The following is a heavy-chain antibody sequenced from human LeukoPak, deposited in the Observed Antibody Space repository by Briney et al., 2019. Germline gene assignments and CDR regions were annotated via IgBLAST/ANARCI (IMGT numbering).Heavy chain of an antibody. D-gene: IGHD3-3*02. V-gene: IGHV4-59*08. J-gene: IGHJ4*02. CDR2: IYYSGDS. Sequence: PSETLSLTCTVSDVSISSYYWSWIRQPPGKGLEWIGYIYYSGDSNYNPSLKSRVTISLDTSKNQFSLKLSSVTAADTAVYYCARHAFAGPLDNWGQGTVVTVSS. CDR1: DVSISSYY. CDR3: ARHAFAGPLDN.